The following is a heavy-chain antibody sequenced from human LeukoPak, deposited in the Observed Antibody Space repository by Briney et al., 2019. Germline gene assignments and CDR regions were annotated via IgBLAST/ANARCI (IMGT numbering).Heavy chain of an antibody. V-gene: IGHV3-15*01. CDR1: GFTFSNAW. CDR3: TTVFGDYETFFDY. Sequence: GGSLRLSCAASGFTFSNAWMSWVRQAPGKGLEGVGRIKSKTDGGTTDYAAPVKGRFTISRDDSKNTLYLQMNSLKTEDTAVYYCTTVFGDYETFFDYWGQGTLVTVSS. CDR2: IKSKTDGGTT. D-gene: IGHD4-17*01. J-gene: IGHJ4*02.